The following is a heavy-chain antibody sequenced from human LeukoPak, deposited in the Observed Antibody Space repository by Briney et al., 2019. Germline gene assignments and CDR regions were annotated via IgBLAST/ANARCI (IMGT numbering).Heavy chain of an antibody. D-gene: IGHD4-17*01. CDR3: AGSRLRGDY. CDR2: INHDGST. CDR1: GGSFSGYY. V-gene: IGHV4-34*01. Sequence: SETLSLTCAISGGSFSGYYWSWIRQPPGKGLEWIGEINHDGSTNYNPSLKSRVTISVDTSKNQFSLKLSSVTAADTAVYYCAGSRLRGDYWGQGTLVTVSS. J-gene: IGHJ4*02.